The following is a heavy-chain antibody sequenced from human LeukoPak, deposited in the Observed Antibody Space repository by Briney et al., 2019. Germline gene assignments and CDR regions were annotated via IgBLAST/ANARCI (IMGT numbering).Heavy chain of an antibody. CDR2: IWYDGHNK. V-gene: IGHV3-33*01. J-gene: IGHJ4*02. CDR3: AREWGLIAVAGGPGY. CDR1: GFAFSKYG. D-gene: IGHD6-19*01. Sequence: GGSLRLSCAASGFAFSKYGMHWVRQAPDKGLEWLAIIWYDGHNKYYADSVKGRFTISRDNSENALFLEMNELRVEDTAMYYCAREWGLIAVAGGPGYWGQGTLVTVSS.